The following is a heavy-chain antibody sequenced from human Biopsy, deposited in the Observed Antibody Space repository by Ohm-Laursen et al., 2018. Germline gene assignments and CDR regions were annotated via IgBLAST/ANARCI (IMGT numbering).Heavy chain of an antibody. CDR1: GGSISSYY. V-gene: IGHV4-59*08. CDR2: VYYSGST. D-gene: IGHD3-3*01. J-gene: IGHJ3*02. Sequence: TLTLTCTVSGGSISSYYWTWIRQPPGKGLEWIGDVYYSGSTNRNPSLKSRVTILVDTSKNQFSLKLNSVTAADTAVYYCGRRGVVITHDAFDTWGQGTMVTVSS. CDR3: GRRGVVITHDAFDT.